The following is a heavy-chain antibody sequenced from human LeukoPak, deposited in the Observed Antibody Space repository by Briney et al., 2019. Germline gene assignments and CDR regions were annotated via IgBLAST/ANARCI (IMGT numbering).Heavy chain of an antibody. CDR2: IYYSGST. J-gene: IGHJ4*02. CDR3: ARATYHYDSSGPALEN. D-gene: IGHD3-22*01. CDR1: GDSITNYY. V-gene: IGHV4-59*01. Sequence: SETLSLTCTVSGDSITNYYLSWIRQPPGKGLEWIGHIYYSGSTNFNPSLKSRVTLSVDTSKNQFSLKLTSVTAADTAVYYCARATYHYDSSGPALENWGQGTLVTVSS.